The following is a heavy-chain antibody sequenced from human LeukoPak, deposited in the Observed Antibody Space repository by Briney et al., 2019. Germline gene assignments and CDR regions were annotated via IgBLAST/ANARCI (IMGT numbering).Heavy chain of an antibody. Sequence: PSETLSLTCAVSGYSISSGYYWGWIRQPPGKGLEWIGSIYHSGSTYYNPSLKSRVTISVDTSKNQFSLKLSSVTAADTAVYSCARENYDILTGYYLDWDYWGQGTLVTVSS. CDR2: IYHSGST. J-gene: IGHJ4*02. V-gene: IGHV4-38-2*02. D-gene: IGHD3-9*01. CDR3: ARENYDILTGYYLDWDY. CDR1: GYSISSGYY.